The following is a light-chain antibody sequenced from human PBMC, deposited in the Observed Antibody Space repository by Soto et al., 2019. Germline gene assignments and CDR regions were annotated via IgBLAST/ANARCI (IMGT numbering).Light chain of an antibody. CDR3: QSYENSKVI. J-gene: IGLJ2*01. V-gene: IGLV6-57*02. CDR2: DDD. Sequence: NFMLTQPHSVSESPGKTVTISCTGSSCNIASNYVQWYQQRPGSAPTTVIFDDDQRPSGVPDRVSGSIDTPSNSASLTISGLKTEDEADYYCQSYENSKVIFGGGTKLTVL. CDR1: SCNIASNY.